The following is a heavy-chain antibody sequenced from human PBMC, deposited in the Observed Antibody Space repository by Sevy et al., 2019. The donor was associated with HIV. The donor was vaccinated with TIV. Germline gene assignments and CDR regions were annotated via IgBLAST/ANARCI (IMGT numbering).Heavy chain of an antibody. CDR3: ARDRRNDFNGPAHYLDV. D-gene: IGHD2-21*02. V-gene: IGHV4-61*09. Sequence: SETLSLPCSVSGGSISSGFYSWTWIRLPAGKGLEWIGHLSTSGASNYNSSLKSRVTISVDTSKNQFSLKLTSVTAADTAVYYCARDRRNDFNGPAHYLDVWGKGTTVTVSS. CDR2: LSTSGAS. CDR1: GGSISSGFYS. J-gene: IGHJ6*03.